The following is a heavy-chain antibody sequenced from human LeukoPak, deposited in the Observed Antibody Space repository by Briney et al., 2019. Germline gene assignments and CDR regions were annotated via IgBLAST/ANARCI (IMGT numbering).Heavy chain of an antibody. CDR1: GGSISSGGYY. D-gene: IGHD3-22*01. CDR2: IYYSGST. J-gene: IGHJ4*02. V-gene: IGHV4-31*03. Sequence: PSQTLSLTCTVSGGSISSGGYYWSWIRQPPGKGLEWIGYIYYSGSTYYNPSLKSRVTISVDTSKNQFSLKLSSVTAADTAVYYCARVGDYYDSKPDYWGQGTLVTVSS. CDR3: ARVGDYYDSKPDY.